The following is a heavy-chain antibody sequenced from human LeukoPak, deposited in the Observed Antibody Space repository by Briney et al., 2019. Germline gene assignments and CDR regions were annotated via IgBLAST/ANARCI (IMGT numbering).Heavy chain of an antibody. V-gene: IGHV4-4*09. Sequence: PSETLSLTCSVSGGSVNSYYWSWIRQPPGKGLEWFGYIYTTGRTNYNPSLKSRVTISVDTSKNQFSLKLSSVTAADTAVYYCAKILGSGFWYGFDIWGQGTMVTVSS. CDR1: GGSVNSYY. J-gene: IGHJ3*02. CDR3: AKILGSGFWYGFDI. D-gene: IGHD2-8*02. CDR2: IYTTGRT.